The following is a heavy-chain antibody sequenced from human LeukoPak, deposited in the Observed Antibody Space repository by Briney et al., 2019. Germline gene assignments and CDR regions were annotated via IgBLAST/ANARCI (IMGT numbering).Heavy chain of an antibody. D-gene: IGHD6-19*01. J-gene: IGHJ4*02. CDR3: ARPSSVAGTVDY. V-gene: IGHV4-34*01. CDR1: GGSISSYY. Sequence: SETLSLTCTVSGGSISSYYWSWIRQPPGKGLEWIGEINHSGSTNYNPSLKSRVTISVDTSKNQFSLKLSSVTAADTAVYYCARPSSVAGTVDYWGQGTLVTVSS. CDR2: INHSGST.